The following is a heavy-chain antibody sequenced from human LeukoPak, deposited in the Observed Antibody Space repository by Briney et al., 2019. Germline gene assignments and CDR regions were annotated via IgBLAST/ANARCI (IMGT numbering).Heavy chain of an antibody. CDR2: ISGSGGST. V-gene: IGHV3-23*01. D-gene: IGHD5-18*01. CDR1: GFTFSSYA. CDR3: AKWERGYSYGSYDY. Sequence: PGGSLRLSCAASGFTFSSYAMRWVRQAPGKGLEWVSAISGSGGSTYYADSVKGRFTISRDNSKNTLYLQMNSLRAEDTAVYYCAKWERGYSYGSYDYWGQGTLVTVSS. J-gene: IGHJ4*02.